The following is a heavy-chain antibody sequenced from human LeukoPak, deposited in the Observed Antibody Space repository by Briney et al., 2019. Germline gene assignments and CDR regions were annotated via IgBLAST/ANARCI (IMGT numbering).Heavy chain of an antibody. J-gene: IGHJ4*02. V-gene: IGHV3-21*01. CDR1: GLTFSSYS. CDR2: ISGRSTCI. D-gene: IGHD3-22*01. Sequence: PGGSLRLSCAASGLTFSSYSMNWVRQAPGKGLEWVSFISGRSTCIYYADTVKGRFTISRDNAKNSASLQMDSLRAEDTAVYFCAAYDSSGYVDYWGQGTLVTVSS. CDR3: AAYDSSGYVDY.